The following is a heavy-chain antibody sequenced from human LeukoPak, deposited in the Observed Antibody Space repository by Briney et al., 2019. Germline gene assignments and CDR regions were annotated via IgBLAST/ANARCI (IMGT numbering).Heavy chain of an antibody. D-gene: IGHD1-26*01. Sequence: PSQTLSLTCTVSGGSISSGGYYWGWIRQHPGKGLEWIGDIYYSGSTYYNPSLKIRVTISVDTSKSQCSLKLSSVTAADTAVYYCARDSGGFDPWGQGTLVTVSS. CDR2: IYYSGST. CDR3: ARDSGGFDP. J-gene: IGHJ5*02. V-gene: IGHV4-31*03. CDR1: GGSISSGGYY.